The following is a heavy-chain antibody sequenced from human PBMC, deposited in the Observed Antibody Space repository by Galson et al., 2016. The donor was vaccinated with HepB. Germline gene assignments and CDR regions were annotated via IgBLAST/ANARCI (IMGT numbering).Heavy chain of an antibody. CDR3: ARGGWVYYYYGRDA. J-gene: IGHJ6*02. CDR2: IISSISYI. V-gene: IGHV3-21*01. Sequence: SLRLSCAASGFTFSSYTMNWVRQAPGKGLEWVSSIISSISYIYYADSVKGRFTISRDNAKNSLYLQMNSLRAEDTAVYYCARGGWVYYYYGRDAWGQGTTVTVSS. CDR1: GFTFSSYT. D-gene: IGHD6-19*01.